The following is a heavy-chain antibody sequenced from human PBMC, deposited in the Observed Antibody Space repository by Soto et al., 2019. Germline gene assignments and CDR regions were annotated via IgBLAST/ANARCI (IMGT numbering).Heavy chain of an antibody. V-gene: IGHV4-38-2*01. CDR3: ASDLVDTTRGGGNDAFDI. CDR1: GYSISSGYY. CDR2: IYHSGST. Sequence: PXETLSLTCAVSGYSISSGYYWGWIRQPPGKGLEWIGSIYHSGSTYYNPSLKSRVTISVDTSKNQFSLKLSSVTAADTAVYYCASDLVDTTRGGGNDAFDIWGQGTMVTVSS. J-gene: IGHJ3*02. D-gene: IGHD5-18*01.